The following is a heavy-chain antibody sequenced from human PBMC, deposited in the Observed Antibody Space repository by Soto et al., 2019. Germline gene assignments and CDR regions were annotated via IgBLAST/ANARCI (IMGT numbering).Heavy chain of an antibody. CDR2: IYYSGST. V-gene: IGHV4-31*03. CDR1: GGSISSGGYY. J-gene: IGHJ5*02. D-gene: IGHD3-3*01. CDR3: ARGCAGFFWSGRRDNWFDP. Sequence: PSETLSLTCTVSGGSISSGGYYCSWIRQHPGRGLEWFGYIYYSGSTYYNPSLKRRVTETLDASKNQFSLRRSSVTAADTAVDYCARGCAGFFWSGRRDNWFDPWGQGTLVTVSS.